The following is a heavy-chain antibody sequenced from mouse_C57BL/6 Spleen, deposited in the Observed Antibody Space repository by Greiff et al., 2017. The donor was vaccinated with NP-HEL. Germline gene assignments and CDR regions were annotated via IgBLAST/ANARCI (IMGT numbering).Heavy chain of an antibody. CDR2: ISDGGSYT. Sequence: EVQLVESGGGLVKPGGSLKLSCAASGFTFSSYAMSWVRQTPEKRLEWVATISDGGSYTYYPDNVKGRFTISRDNAKNNLYLQMSHLKSEDTAMYYWARVYGYAGGSFAYWGQGTLVTVSA. J-gene: IGHJ3*01. V-gene: IGHV5-4*01. CDR3: ARVYGYAGGSFAY. D-gene: IGHD2-2*01. CDR1: GFTFSSYA.